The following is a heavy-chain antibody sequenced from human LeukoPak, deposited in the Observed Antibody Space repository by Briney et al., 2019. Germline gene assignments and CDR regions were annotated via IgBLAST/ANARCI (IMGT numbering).Heavy chain of an antibody. CDR3: ARASDIVATILFDF. V-gene: IGHV3-74*01. J-gene: IGHJ4*02. D-gene: IGHD5-12*01. Sequence: GGSLRLSCPASGFTFSDYWMHWVRQAPGKGLVWVSRINSDGRSTSYADSVKGRFTISRDNAKNTLYLQMNSLGAEDTALYYCARASDIVATILFDFWGQGTLVTVSS. CDR2: INSDGRST. CDR1: GFTFSDYW.